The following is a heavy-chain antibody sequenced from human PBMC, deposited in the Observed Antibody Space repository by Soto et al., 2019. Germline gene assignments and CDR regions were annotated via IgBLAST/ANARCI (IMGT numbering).Heavy chain of an antibody. CDR1: GGTFSSYA. J-gene: IGHJ6*02. D-gene: IGHD3-22*01. V-gene: IGHV1-69*12. CDR2: FIPIFDTA. CDR3: AGHSSGVPGYYYGMDV. Sequence: QVQLVQSGAEVKKPGSSVKVSCKASGGTFSSYAISWVRQAPGQGLEWMGGFIPIFDTADYAQKFQGRVTITADESTNTAYMELSSLRSEDTAVYYCAGHSSGVPGYYYGMDVWGQGTTVTVSS.